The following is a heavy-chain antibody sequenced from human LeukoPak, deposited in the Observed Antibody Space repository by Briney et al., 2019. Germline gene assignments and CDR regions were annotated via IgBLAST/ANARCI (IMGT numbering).Heavy chain of an antibody. CDR1: GFTFSNYA. CDR2: ISGSTENT. CDR3: ARAPRKFRGIIVTPLYYFDY. Sequence: GGSLRLSCAASGFTFSNYAMSWVRQAPGKGLEWISTISGSTENTYYADYVKGRFTISRDNSKNTPYLQMNSLRAEDTAIYYCARAPRKFRGIIVTPLYYFDYWGQGALVTVSS. J-gene: IGHJ4*02. D-gene: IGHD3-10*01. V-gene: IGHV3-23*01.